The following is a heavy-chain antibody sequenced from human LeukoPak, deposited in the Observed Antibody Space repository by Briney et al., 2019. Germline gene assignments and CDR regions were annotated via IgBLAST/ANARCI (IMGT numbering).Heavy chain of an antibody. V-gene: IGHV1-18*01. CDR1: GYTFTSYG. CDR2: ISAYNGNT. CDR3: AKSRDGYNSYYFDY. J-gene: IGHJ4*02. D-gene: IGHD5-24*01. Sequence: ASVKVSCKASGYTFTSYGISWGRQAPGQGLEWMGWISAYNGNTNYAQKLQGRVTMTTDTSTSTAYMELRSLRSDATAVYYCAKSRDGYNSYYFDYWGQGTLVTVSS.